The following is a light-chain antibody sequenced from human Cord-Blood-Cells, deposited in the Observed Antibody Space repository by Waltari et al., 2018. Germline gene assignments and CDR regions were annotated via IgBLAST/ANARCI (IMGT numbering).Light chain of an antibody. V-gene: IGKV3-20*01. CDR3: QQYGSSLLT. Sequence: EIVLTQSPGTLSLSPGERATLSCRASQSVSSSYLAWYQQKPGQAPRLLLYGTSSRATGIPDRFSGSGSGTDFTRTISRLEPEDFAVYYCQQYGSSLLTFGGGTKVEIK. CDR1: QSVSSSY. CDR2: GTS. J-gene: IGKJ4*01.